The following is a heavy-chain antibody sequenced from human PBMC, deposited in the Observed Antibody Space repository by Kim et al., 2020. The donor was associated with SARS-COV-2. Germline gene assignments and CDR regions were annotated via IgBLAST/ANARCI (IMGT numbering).Heavy chain of an antibody. CDR2: IYYSGST. CDR1: GGSISSGDYY. Sequence: SETLSLTCTVSGGSISSGDYYWSWIRQPPGKGLEWIGYIYYSGSTYYNPSLKSRVTISVDTSKNQFSLKLSSVTAADTAVYYCAREGVRGDYYYYGMDVWGQGTTVTVSS. CDR3: AREGVRGDYYYYGMDV. J-gene: IGHJ6*02. V-gene: IGHV4-30-4*01. D-gene: IGHD3-10*01.